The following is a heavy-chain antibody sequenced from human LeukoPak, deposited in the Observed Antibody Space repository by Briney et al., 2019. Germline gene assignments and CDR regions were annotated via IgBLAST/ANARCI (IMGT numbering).Heavy chain of an antibody. CDR3: AKWPEGAMDYFDY. CDR2: IWYDGSNK. D-gene: IGHD3-16*01. CDR1: GFTFSSYG. Sequence: GGSLRLSCAASGFTFSSYGMHWVRQAPGKGLEWVAVIWYDGSNKYYADSVKGRFTISRDNSKNTLYLQMNSLRAEDTAIYYCAKWPEGAMDYFDYWGQGTLVTVSS. J-gene: IGHJ4*02. V-gene: IGHV3-33*06.